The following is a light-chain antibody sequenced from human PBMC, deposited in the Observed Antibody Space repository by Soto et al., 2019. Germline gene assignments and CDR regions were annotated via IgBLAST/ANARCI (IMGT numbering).Light chain of an antibody. CDR2: GSS. V-gene: IGKV3-20*01. J-gene: IGKJ2*01. CDR1: QSVSNNY. CDR3: QQYGTSPPYT. Sequence: EVGLTQSPGTLSLSPGDRATLSCRASQSVSNNYLAWYQQKPGQAPRLVIFGSSDRATGIPDRFSGSGSGTDFTLTISRLEHDDFAVYFCQQYGTSPPYTFGQGTRLESK.